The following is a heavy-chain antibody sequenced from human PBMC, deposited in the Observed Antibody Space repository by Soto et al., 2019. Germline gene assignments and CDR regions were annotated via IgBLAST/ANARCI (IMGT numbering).Heavy chain of an antibody. CDR1: GGSFSGYY. Sequence: SSETLSLTCAVYGGSFSGYYWSWIRQPPGKGLEWIGEINHSGSTNYNPPLKSRVTISVDTSKNQFSLKLSSVTAADTAVYYCALYCSGGSCYSGTFDYWGQGTLVTVSS. J-gene: IGHJ4*02. V-gene: IGHV4-34*01. D-gene: IGHD2-15*01. CDR3: ALYCSGGSCYSGTFDY. CDR2: INHSGST.